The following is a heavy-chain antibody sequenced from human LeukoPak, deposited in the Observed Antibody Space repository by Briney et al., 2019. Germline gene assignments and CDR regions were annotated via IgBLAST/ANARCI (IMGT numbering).Heavy chain of an antibody. CDR2: IYYTEST. CDR3: AREGVAGTGLDY. D-gene: IGHD6-13*01. Sequence: SETLSLTCTVSGGSISSYYWSWIRRPPGKGLEWIGYIYYTESTNYNPSLKSRATISLDTSKDQFSLKLSSVTAADTAVYYCAREGVAGTGLDYWGQGTLVTVSS. CDR1: GGSISSYY. J-gene: IGHJ4*02. V-gene: IGHV4-59*12.